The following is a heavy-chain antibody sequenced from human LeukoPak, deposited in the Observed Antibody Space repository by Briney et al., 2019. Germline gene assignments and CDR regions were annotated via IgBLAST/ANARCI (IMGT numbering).Heavy chain of an antibody. V-gene: IGHV3-23*01. CDR3: AKDTVGLWFGEFLFDY. CDR2: ISGIGATT. CDR1: GFSFSSYA. D-gene: IGHD3-10*01. J-gene: IGHJ4*02. Sequence: AGGSLILSCAASGFSFSSYAMTWVRQAPGKGLEWVSGISGIGATTYADSVKGRFTISRVNSKNTLYLRMNSLRAEDTAVYYCAKDTVGLWFGEFLFDYWGQGTLVTVSS.